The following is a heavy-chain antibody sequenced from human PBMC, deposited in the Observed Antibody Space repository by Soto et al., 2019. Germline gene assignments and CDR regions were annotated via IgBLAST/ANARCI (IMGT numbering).Heavy chain of an antibody. CDR3: ARDNDRLQLGGNYYYILDV. CDR1: GGTISSSA. D-gene: IGHD4-4*01. CDR2: IIPLFRTP. J-gene: IGHJ6*02. V-gene: IGHV1-69*12. Sequence: QVQLVQSGAEMKEPGSSVTVSCKTSGGTISSSAISWLRQAPGQGLEWMGGIIPLFRTPDYAQKFQGRVTIAADESTSTAYMELSSLRSEDTAVYYCARDNDRLQLGGNYYYILDVWGQGTTITVSS.